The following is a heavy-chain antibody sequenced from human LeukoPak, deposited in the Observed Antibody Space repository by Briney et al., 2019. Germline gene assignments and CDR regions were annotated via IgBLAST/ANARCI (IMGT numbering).Heavy chain of an antibody. J-gene: IGHJ6*03. V-gene: IGHV4-39*07. Sequence: SETLSLTCSVSGGSIGSSSYYWGWIRQPPGKGLQWIGSIFYTGNTYYKPSLKSRVTISVDTSKNQFSLKLSSVTAADTAVYYCARGLGDYDFWSGYYGYYYYYYMDVWGKGTTVTVSS. CDR2: IFYTGNT. D-gene: IGHD3-3*01. CDR3: ARGLGDYDFWSGYYGYYYYYYMDV. CDR1: GGSIGSSSYY.